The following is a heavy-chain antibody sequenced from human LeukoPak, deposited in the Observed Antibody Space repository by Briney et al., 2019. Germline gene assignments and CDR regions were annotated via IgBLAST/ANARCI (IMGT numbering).Heavy chain of an antibody. V-gene: IGHV3-48*01. D-gene: IGHD2/OR15-2a*01. J-gene: IGHJ5*02. CDR2: ISSSRSTI. Sequence: GGSLRLSCSASGFTFRDYHMNWVRQAPGKGLEWIAYISSSRSTIYYADSVKGRFTISRDNAKNSLYLQMNSLRAEDTAVYYCARDISTSWGQGTLVTVSS. CDR3: ARDISTS. CDR1: GFTFRDYH.